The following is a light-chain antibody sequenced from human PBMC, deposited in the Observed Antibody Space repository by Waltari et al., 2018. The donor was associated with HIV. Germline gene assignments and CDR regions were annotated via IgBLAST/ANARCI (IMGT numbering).Light chain of an antibody. CDR1: ENIRNT. CDR3: QQYSRWPPTWT. CDR2: DAS. Sequence: EVVRTQSPGNLSVSPGERATLSCRSSENIRNTLAWYQQKPGQATRLLFYDASARATGVPARFSGSGSGTEFTLTISGLQSEDFAIYYCQQYSRWPPTWTFGQGTKVDVK. J-gene: IGKJ1*01. V-gene: IGKV3-15*01.